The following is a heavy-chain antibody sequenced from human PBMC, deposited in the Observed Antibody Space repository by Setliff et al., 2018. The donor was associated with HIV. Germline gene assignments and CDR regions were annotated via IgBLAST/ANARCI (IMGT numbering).Heavy chain of an antibody. CDR1: GDFISSDYY. CDR2: FYETGDT. V-gene: IGHV4-38-2*02. CDR3: ARESPNLGELSSNPDASDI. J-gene: IGHJ3*02. Sequence: NPSETLSLTCTVSGDFISSDYYWGWIRQVPGKGLEWIGSFYETGDTYYNPSLKSRVIISLDTSKNHRSRELTSVTAADTAIDYCARESPNLGELSSNPDASDIWGQGTMVTVSS. D-gene: IGHD3-16*02.